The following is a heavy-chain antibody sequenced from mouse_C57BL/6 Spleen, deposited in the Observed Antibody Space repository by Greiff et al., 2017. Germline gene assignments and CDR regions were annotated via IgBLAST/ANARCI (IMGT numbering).Heavy chain of an antibody. CDR3: ARRRTYYDYDGGFAY. Sequence: QVQLQQPGAELVRPGSSVKLSCKASGYTFTSYWMDWVKQRPGQGLEWIGNIYPSDSETHYNQKFKDKATLTVDKSSSTAYMQLSSLTSEDSAVYDCARRRTYYDYDGGFAYWGQGTLVTVSA. J-gene: IGHJ3*01. CDR2: IYPSDSET. CDR1: GYTFTSYW. V-gene: IGHV1-61*01. D-gene: IGHD2-4*01.